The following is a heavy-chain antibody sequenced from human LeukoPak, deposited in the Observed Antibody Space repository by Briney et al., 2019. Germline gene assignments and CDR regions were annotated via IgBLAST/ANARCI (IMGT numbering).Heavy chain of an antibody. Sequence: GGSLRLSCAASGFTFDDHGMSWVRHAPGKGLEWVSGIDWNGGSTGYADSVKGRFTISRDNAKNSLYLQMNSLRADDTALYYCARAIPCSGGSCYTPPSTFDIWGQGTMVTVSS. D-gene: IGHD2-15*01. V-gene: IGHV3-20*04. CDR2: IDWNGGST. J-gene: IGHJ3*02. CDR1: GFTFDDHG. CDR3: ARAIPCSGGSCYTPPSTFDI.